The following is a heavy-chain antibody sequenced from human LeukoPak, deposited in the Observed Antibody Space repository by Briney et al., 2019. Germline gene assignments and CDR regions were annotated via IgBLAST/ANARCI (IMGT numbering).Heavy chain of an antibody. V-gene: IGHV4-4*07. J-gene: IGHJ4*02. D-gene: IGHD2-15*01. Sequence: GSLRLSCAASGFTFSSYGMSWIRQPAGKGLEWIGRIYTSGSTNYNPSLKSRVTISVDTSKNQFSLKLSSVTAADTAVYYCASVARGIINWGQGTLVTVSS. CDR2: IYTSGST. CDR1: GFTFSSYG. CDR3: ASVARGIIN.